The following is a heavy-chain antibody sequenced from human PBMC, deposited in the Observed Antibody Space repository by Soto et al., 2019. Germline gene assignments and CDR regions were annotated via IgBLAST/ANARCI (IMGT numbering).Heavy chain of an antibody. V-gene: IGHV3-11*06. CDR1: GFTFSDYY. J-gene: IGHJ4*02. D-gene: IGHD2-15*01. CDR2: ISSSSSYT. Sequence: GSLRLSCAASGFTFSDYYMSWIRQAPGKGLEWVSYISSSSSYTNYADSVKGRFTISRDNAKNSLYLQMNSLRAEDTAVYYCARDRRYCSGGSCYGAQNSFDYWGQGTMVTVST. CDR3: ARDRRYCSGGSCYGAQNSFDY.